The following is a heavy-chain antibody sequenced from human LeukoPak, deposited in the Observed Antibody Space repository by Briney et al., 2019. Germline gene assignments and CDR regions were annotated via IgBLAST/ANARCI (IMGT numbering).Heavy chain of an antibody. V-gene: IGHV3-7*01. CDR3: ARDVGGSLDY. CDR1: GFTFSTYW. CDR2: IKGDESAR. D-gene: IGHD1-26*01. Sequence: PGGSLRLSCAASGFTFSTYWMAWVRQAPGKGLEWVANIKGDESARHQADSVKGRFTISRDNAQNSVYLQMSSLRGEDTAAYYCARDVGGSLDYWGQGTLVTVSS. J-gene: IGHJ4*02.